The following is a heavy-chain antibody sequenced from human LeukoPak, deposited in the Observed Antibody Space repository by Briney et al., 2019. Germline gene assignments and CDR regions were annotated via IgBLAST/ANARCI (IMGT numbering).Heavy chain of an antibody. Sequence: SLRLSCAASGFTFSDYYMSWIRQAPGKGLEWVSYISGSGSTIYYADSVKGRFTISRDNHKNSLYLQMNSLRAEDTAAYYCAREFHDYGDYGGLKYWGQGTLVTVSS. CDR2: ISGSGSTI. J-gene: IGHJ4*02. CDR1: GFTFSDYY. D-gene: IGHD4-17*01. CDR3: AREFHDYGDYGGLKY. V-gene: IGHV3-11*01.